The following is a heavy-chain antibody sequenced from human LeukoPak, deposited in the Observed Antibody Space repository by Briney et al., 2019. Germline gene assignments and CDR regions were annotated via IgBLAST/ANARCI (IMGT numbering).Heavy chain of an antibody. CDR3: ARENSITMIVVVITAQYYFDY. V-gene: IGHV3-7*04. D-gene: IGHD3-22*01. J-gene: IGHJ4*02. Sequence: GGSLRLSCAASGFTFSSYWMSWVRQAPGKGLEGVANIKQDGSEKYYVDSVKGRFTISRDNAKNSLYLQMNSLRAEDTAVYYCARENSITMIVVVITAQYYFDYWGQGTLVTVSS. CDR2: IKQDGSEK. CDR1: GFTFSSYW.